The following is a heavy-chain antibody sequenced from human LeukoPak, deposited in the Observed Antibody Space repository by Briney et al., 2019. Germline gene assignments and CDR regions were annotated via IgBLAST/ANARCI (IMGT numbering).Heavy chain of an antibody. J-gene: IGHJ4*02. CDR2: ISSSSSYI. Sequence: GGSLRLSCAASGFTFSSYSMNWVRQAPGKGLEWVSSISSSSSYIYYADSVKGRFTISRDNAKNSLYLQMNSLRAEDTAVYYCAGHFGAWHYFDYWGQGTLVTVSS. CDR1: GFTFSSYS. V-gene: IGHV3-21*01. CDR3: AGHFGAWHYFDY. D-gene: IGHD3-3*01.